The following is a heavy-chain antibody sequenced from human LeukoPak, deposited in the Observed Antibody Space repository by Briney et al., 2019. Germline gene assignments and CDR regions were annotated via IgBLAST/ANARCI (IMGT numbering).Heavy chain of an antibody. CDR2: IYYSGST. D-gene: IGHD6-13*01. J-gene: IGHJ4*02. CDR3: ARILQQLIAY. CDR1: GGSISSSSYY. V-gene: IGHV4-39*01. Sequence: SETLSLTCTVSGGSISSSSYYWGWIRQPPGKGLEWIGSIYYSGSTYYNPSLKSRVTISVDTSKNQFSLKLSSVTAADTAVYYCARILQQLIAYWGQGTLVTVSS.